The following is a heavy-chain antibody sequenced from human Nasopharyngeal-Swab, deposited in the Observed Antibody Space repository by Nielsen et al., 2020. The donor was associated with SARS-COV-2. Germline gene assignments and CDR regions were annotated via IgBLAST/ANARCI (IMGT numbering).Heavy chain of an antibody. CDR2: ISWNSGSI. CDR3: ARVGIVVVPAAAWDFDY. D-gene: IGHD2-2*03. CDR1: GFTFDDYA. V-gene: IGHV3-9*01. Sequence: SLKISCAASGFTFDDYAMHWVRQAPGKGLEWISGISWNSGSIAYVDSVKGRFTISRDNAKNSLYLQMNSLRAEDTAVYYCARVGIVVVPAAAWDFDYWGQGTLVTVSS. J-gene: IGHJ4*02.